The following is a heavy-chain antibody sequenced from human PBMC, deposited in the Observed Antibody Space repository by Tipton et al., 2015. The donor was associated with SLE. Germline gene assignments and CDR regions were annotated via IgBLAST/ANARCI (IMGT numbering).Heavy chain of an antibody. CDR2: IYYSGST. CDR1: GGSISRYY. V-gene: IGHV4-59*12. D-gene: IGHD3-22*01. Sequence: TLSLTCTVSGGSISRYYWSWIRQPPGKGLEWIGYIYYSGSTNYNPSLKSRVTISVDTSKNQFSLKLSSVTAADTAVYYCAREGDYYDSSGDYYYYGMDVWGQGTTVTVSS. CDR3: AREGDYYDSSGDYYYYGMDV. J-gene: IGHJ6*02.